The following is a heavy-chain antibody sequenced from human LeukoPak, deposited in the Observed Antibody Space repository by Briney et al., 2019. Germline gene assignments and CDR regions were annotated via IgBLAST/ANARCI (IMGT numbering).Heavy chain of an antibody. V-gene: IGHV3-66*01. CDR3: ASVGSGWYYFDY. J-gene: IGHJ4*02. Sequence: GGSLRLSCAASGFTVSSNYMSWVRQAPGKGLEWVSVIYSGGSTYYADSVKGRSTISRDNSKNTLYLQMNSLRAEDTAVYYCASVGSGWYYFDYWGQGTLVTVSS. CDR2: IYSGGST. D-gene: IGHD6-19*01. CDR1: GFTVSSNY.